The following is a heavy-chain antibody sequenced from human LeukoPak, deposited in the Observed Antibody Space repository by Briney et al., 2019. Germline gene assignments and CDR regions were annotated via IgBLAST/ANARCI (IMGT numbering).Heavy chain of an antibody. CDR3: ARYYYDSSGYHYYYYGMDV. V-gene: IGHV3-11*01. Sequence: GGFLRLSCAASGFTFSDYYMSWIRQAPGKGLEWVSYISSSGSTIYYADSVKGRFTISRDNAKNSLYLQMNSLRAEDTAVYYCARYYYDSSGYHYYYYGMDVWGQGTTVTVSS. D-gene: IGHD3-22*01. J-gene: IGHJ6*02. CDR1: GFTFSDYY. CDR2: ISSSGSTI.